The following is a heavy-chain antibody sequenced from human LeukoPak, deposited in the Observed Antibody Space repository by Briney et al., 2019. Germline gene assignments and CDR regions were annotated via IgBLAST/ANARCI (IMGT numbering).Heavy chain of an antibody. CDR3: ARAMSWYSSSDALVEGGYYFDY. CDR1: GFTFSSYE. V-gene: IGHV3-48*03. Sequence: PGGSLRLSCAAPGFTFSSYEMNWVRQAPGKGLEWVSYISSSGSTIYYADSVKGRFTISRDNAKNSLYLQMNSLRAEDTALYYCARAMSWYSSSDALVEGGYYFDYWGQGTLVTVSS. D-gene: IGHD6-6*01. CDR2: ISSSGSTI. J-gene: IGHJ4*02.